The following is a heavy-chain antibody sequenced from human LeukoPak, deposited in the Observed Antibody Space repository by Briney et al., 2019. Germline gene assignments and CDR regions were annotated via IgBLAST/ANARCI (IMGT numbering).Heavy chain of an antibody. CDR2: ISASGGST. V-gene: IGHV3-23*01. CDR3: AKKSGDHFHFDF. Sequence: GGSLRLSCAASGFTFSSSAMSWVRQVPGKGLEWVSGISASGGSTYYADSVKGRFTISRDNSKSTLYLQMNSLRAEDTAVYHCAKKSGDHFHFDFWGQGTLVTVSS. J-gene: IGHJ4*02. D-gene: IGHD2-21*01. CDR1: GFTFSSSA.